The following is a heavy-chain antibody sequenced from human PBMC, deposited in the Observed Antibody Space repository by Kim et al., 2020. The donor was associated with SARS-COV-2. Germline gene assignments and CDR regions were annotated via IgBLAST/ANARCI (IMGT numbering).Heavy chain of an antibody. CDR3: ARSRSPYYFDY. J-gene: IGHJ4*02. V-gene: IGHV3-74*03. D-gene: IGHD2-2*01. Sequence: YADYVSGRLATSSDNAKNTLYLQMNSLRAADTALYYCARSRSPYYFDYWGQGALVTVSS.